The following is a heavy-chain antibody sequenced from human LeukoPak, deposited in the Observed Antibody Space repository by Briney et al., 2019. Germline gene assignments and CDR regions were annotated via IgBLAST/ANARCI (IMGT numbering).Heavy chain of an antibody. CDR1: GNIFNTYG. Sequence: ASVKVSCKDSGNIFNTYGFRWVRQAPGQGLEWIGWINVHKGNTNYAQKFQGRVTMTADTSTSTVYMELRSLTSDDTAVYYCAREEYLSGSYVDDWGQGTLVTVSS. CDR3: AREEYLSGSYVDD. CDR2: INVHKGNT. V-gene: IGHV1-18*01. D-gene: IGHD3-10*01. J-gene: IGHJ4*02.